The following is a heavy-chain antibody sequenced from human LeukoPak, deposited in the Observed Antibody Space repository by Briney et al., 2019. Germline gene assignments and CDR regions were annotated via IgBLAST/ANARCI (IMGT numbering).Heavy chain of an antibody. CDR2: MSTSGSN. J-gene: IGHJ5*01. CDR3: ARETSSSWSRSFDS. D-gene: IGHD6-13*01. Sequence: SETLSLTCNVSGGSISSYYWSWIRQPAGKGLEWIGRMSTSGSNNYNPSPSLKSRVNMSVDTSKNQFSLNLTAVTAADTAVYYCARETSSSWSRSFDSWGQGTPVTVSS. V-gene: IGHV4-4*07. CDR1: GGSISSYY.